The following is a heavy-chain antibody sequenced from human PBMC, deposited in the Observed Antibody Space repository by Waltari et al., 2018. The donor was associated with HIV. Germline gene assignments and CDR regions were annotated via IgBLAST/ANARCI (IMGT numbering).Heavy chain of an antibody. CDR3: ARDTHYGMDV. CDR1: GFTLSSYA. V-gene: IGHV3-30-3*01. J-gene: IGHJ6*02. Sequence: QVQLVESGGGVVQPGQSLRLSCAAAGFTLSSYAMHWVRQAPGKGLEWVAVISYDGSNKYSAYSVKGRFTISRDNSKNTLYLQMNSLRAEDTAMYYCARDTHYGMDVWGQGTTVTVSS. CDR2: ISYDGSNK.